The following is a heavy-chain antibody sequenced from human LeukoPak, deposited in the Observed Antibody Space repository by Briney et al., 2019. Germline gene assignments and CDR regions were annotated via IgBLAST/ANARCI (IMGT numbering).Heavy chain of an antibody. CDR3: AREEDIYDAFDI. V-gene: IGHV3-21*01. CDR1: GFTFSSYS. D-gene: IGHD2-15*01. J-gene: IGHJ3*02. CDR2: ISSSSSYI. Sequence: PGGSLRLSCAASGFTFSSYSMNWVRQAPGKGLEWVLSISSSSSYIYYADSVKGRFTISRDNAKNSLYLQMNSLRAEDTAVYYCAREEDIYDAFDIWGQGTMVTVSS.